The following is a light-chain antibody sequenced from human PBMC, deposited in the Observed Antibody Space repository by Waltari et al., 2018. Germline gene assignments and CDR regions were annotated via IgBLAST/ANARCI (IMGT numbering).Light chain of an antibody. J-gene: IGKJ1*01. CDR3: QESFSSPWT. CDR1: QSISSY. CDR2: AAS. Sequence: DIQMTQSPSSLSASVGDRVTITCRASQSISSYLNWYQQKPGKAPKLLIYAASSLQSGVPSRFSGSGSGTDFTLTISSLQPEDFATYYCQESFSSPWTFGPGTQVDI. V-gene: IGKV1-39*01.